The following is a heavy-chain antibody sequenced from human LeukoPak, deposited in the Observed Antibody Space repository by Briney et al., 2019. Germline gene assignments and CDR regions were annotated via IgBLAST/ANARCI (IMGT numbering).Heavy chain of an antibody. CDR2: IKQDRSEK. D-gene: IGHD3-10*02. V-gene: IGHV3-7*01. CDR1: GFSFDTAW. Sequence: GGSLRLSCSASGFSFDTAWMSWVRQAPGKGLEWVANIKQDRSEKYYVDSVKGRFTISRDNAKNSLYLQMNSLRAEDTAVYYCAELGITMIGGVWGKGTTVTISS. J-gene: IGHJ6*04. CDR3: AELGITMIGGV.